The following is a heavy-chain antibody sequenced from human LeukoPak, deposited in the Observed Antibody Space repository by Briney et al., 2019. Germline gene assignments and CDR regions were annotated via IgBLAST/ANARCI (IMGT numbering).Heavy chain of an antibody. Sequence: SETLSLTCTVSGGSISSYYWSWIRQPAGKGLEWIGRIYTSGSTNYNPSLKSRVTMSVDTSKNQFSLKLSSVTAADTAVYYCAASDYYGSGTLFDYWGQGTLVTVSS. CDR3: AASDYYGSGTLFDY. V-gene: IGHV4-4*07. J-gene: IGHJ4*02. D-gene: IGHD3-10*01. CDR2: IYTSGST. CDR1: GGSISSYY.